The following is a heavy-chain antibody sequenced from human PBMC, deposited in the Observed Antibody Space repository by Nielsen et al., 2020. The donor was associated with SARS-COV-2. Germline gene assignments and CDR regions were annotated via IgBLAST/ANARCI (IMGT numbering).Heavy chain of an antibody. J-gene: IGHJ4*02. CDR2: INPSGGST. CDR3: AREHFVGGLGIVVVISTILDY. V-gene: IGHV1-46*01. Sequence: ASVKVSCKASGYTFTSYYMHWVRQALGQGLEWMGIINPSGGSTSYAQKFQGRVTMTRDTSTSTVYMELSSLRSEDTAVYYCAREHFVGGLGIVVVISTILDYWGQGTLVTVSS. CDR1: GYTFTSYY. D-gene: IGHD3-22*01.